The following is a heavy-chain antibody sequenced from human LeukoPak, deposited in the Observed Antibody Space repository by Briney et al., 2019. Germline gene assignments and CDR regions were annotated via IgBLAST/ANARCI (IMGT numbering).Heavy chain of an antibody. CDR2: MNPNSGNT. Sequence: ASVKVSCKASGYTFTSYDINWVRQATGQGLEWMGWMNPNSGNTGYAQKFQGRVTMTRNTSISTAYMELSSLRSEDTAVYYCARVPRITMVRGVFPYYYYYMDVWGKGTTVTVSS. V-gene: IGHV1-8*01. CDR3: ARVPRITMVRGVFPYYYYYMDV. D-gene: IGHD3-10*01. J-gene: IGHJ6*03. CDR1: GYTFTSYD.